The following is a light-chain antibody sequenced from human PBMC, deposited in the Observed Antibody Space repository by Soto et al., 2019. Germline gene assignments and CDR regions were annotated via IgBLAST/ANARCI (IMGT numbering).Light chain of an antibody. V-gene: IGKV3-20*01. CDR2: GAS. J-gene: IGKJ5*01. CDR3: QQCGSSST. Sequence: GLTLSLGTLSLSPGERATLSCRASQTFSNSFLSWFQQIPGQAPRLLIYGASMRATGIPDRFSGSGSGTDFTLTISRLEPEDFAVYYCQQCGSSSTFGQGTRLEI. CDR1: QTFSNSF.